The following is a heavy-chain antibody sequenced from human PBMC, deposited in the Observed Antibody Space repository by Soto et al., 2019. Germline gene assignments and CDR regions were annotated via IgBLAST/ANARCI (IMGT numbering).Heavy chain of an antibody. D-gene: IGHD3-3*02. J-gene: IGHJ4*02. CDR2: ITPSSSAI. CDR1: GFTFSSYS. Sequence: GGSLRLSCAASGFTFSSYSMNWVRQAPGKGLEWISYITPSSSAIHYADSAKGRFTISRDNAKSLLYLQMNSLRDEDTAVYFRVAIIFGPKDWGLGTLVTVSS. V-gene: IGHV3-48*02. CDR3: VAIIFGPKD.